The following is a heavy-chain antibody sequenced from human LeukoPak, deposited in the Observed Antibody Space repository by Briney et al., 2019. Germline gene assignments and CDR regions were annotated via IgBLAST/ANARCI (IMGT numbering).Heavy chain of an antibody. D-gene: IGHD2-2*01. CDR1: GYTFTGYY. Sequence: ASVKVSCKASGYTFTGYYMHWVRQTPGKGLEWMGGFDPEDGETIYAQKFQGRVTMTEDTSTDTAYTELSSLRSEDTAVYYCATLEPLGYCSSISCYPTDYWGQGTLVTVSS. CDR3: ATLEPLGYCSSISCYPTDY. V-gene: IGHV1-24*01. J-gene: IGHJ4*02. CDR2: FDPEDGET.